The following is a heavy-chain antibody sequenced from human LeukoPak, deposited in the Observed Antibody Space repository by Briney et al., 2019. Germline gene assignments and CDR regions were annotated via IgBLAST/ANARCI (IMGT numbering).Heavy chain of an antibody. V-gene: IGHV4-59*11. CDR1: GGSIGSHY. CDR3: ARVTGYVIEDYFDY. Sequence: SETLSLTCTVSGGSIGSHYWTWIRQTPGKGLEWIGYVYDIGTTKYNPSLKSRVTISVDTSKNQFSLRLRSVTAADTAVYYCARVTGYVIEDYFDYWGQGTLVTVSS. D-gene: IGHD3-22*01. CDR2: VYDIGTT. J-gene: IGHJ4*02.